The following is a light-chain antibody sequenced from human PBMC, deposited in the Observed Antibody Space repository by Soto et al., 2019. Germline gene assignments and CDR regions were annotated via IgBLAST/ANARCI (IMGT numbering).Light chain of an antibody. Sequence: DIVMTQSPDSLAVSLGERATINCKSSQSLLHSPNNKNYLAWYQQKPRQPPKLLIYWASTRESGVPDRFSVSGSGTDFTLTISSLQAADGAVYFCQQYRLHPFTSGPGTKVDIK. V-gene: IGKV4-1*01. CDR2: WAS. CDR3: QQYRLHPFT. J-gene: IGKJ3*01. CDR1: QSLLHSPNNKNY.